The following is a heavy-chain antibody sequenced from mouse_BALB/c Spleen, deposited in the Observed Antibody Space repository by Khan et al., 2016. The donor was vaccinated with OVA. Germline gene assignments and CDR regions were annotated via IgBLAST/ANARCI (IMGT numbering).Heavy chain of an antibody. CDR3: ASHLTGSFAY. CDR1: GFTFSSYS. D-gene: IGHD4-1*01. J-gene: IGHJ3*01. Sequence: EVELVESGGDLVKPGGSLKLSCAASGFTFSSYSMSWVRQTPDKRLEWVATISSDGDYTYFPDSVKGRFTISRVNAKNTLNLQMISLKSEDTALYYCASHLTGSFAYWGQGTLVTVSA. V-gene: IGHV5-6*01. CDR2: ISSDGDYT.